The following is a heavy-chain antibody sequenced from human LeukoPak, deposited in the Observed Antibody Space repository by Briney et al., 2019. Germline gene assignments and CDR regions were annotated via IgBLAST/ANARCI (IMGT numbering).Heavy chain of an antibody. V-gene: IGHV3-23*01. J-gene: IGHJ6*03. CDR1: GFTFSSYA. D-gene: IGHD4-17*01. Sequence: PGGSLRLSCAASGFTFSSYAMSWVRQAPGKGLEWVSAISGSGGSTYYADSVKGRFTISRDNSKNTLYLQMDSLRAEDTAVYYCAKWDGDLYYYYYYMDVWGKGTTVTVSS. CDR3: AKWDGDLYYYYYYMDV. CDR2: ISGSGGST.